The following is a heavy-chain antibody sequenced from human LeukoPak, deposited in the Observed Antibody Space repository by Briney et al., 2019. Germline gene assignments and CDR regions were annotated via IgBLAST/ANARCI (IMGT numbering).Heavy chain of an antibody. CDR2: IYTSGST. CDR1: GGSISTYY. V-gene: IGHV4-4*07. D-gene: IGHD6-19*01. J-gene: IGHJ5*02. Sequence: SETLSLTCTVSGGSISTYYWNWVRQPAGKGLEWTGRIYTSGSTNNPSLKSRVTMSVDTSKNQFSLKLSSVTAADTAVYYCARGGSGRGYNWFDPWGQGTLVTVSS. CDR3: ARGGSGRGYNWFDP.